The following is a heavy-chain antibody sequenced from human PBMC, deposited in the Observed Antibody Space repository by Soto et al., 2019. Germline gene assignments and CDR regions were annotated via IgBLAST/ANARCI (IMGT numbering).Heavy chain of an antibody. Sequence: ASVKVSCKASGYTFTSYYMHWVRQAPGQGLEWMGIINPSGGSTSYAQKFQGRVTMTRDTSTSTVYMELSSLRSEDTAVYYCARDGLVLELRPGYYYYGMDVWGQGTTVTVSS. CDR3: ARDGLVLELRPGYYYYGMDV. D-gene: IGHD1-7*01. V-gene: IGHV1-46*01. J-gene: IGHJ6*02. CDR1: GYTFTSYY. CDR2: INPSGGST.